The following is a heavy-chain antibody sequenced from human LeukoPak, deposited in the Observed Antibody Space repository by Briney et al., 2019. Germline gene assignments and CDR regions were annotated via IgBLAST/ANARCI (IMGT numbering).Heavy chain of an antibody. CDR3: ARNVGGGSVACFRPWHLFDP. D-gene: IGHD6-19*01. V-gene: IGHV1-18*04. J-gene: IGHJ5*02. Sequence: ASVKVSCKASGYTFTSYGISWVRQAPGQGLEWMGWINAYNGNTNYAQKLQGRVTMTTDTSTSTAYLELRSLRSDDTAVYYCARNVGGGSVACFRPWHLFDPWGQGTLVTVSS. CDR1: GYTFTSYG. CDR2: INAYNGNT.